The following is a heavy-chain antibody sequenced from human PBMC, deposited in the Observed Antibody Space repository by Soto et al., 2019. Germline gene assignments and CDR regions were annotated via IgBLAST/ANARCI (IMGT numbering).Heavy chain of an antibody. CDR3: ARDRTTGSVWAGIDY. D-gene: IGHD6-19*01. J-gene: IGHJ4*02. V-gene: IGHV4-59*01. CDR2: IYSSATT. Sequence: SETLSLTCTVSGASMSGYYWTWIRQPPGKGLEWIGYIYSSATTNYNPSLKSRVIISVDTSKNQFSLKLSSVIAADTAVYYCARDRTTGSVWAGIDYWGRGTLVTVSS. CDR1: GASMSGYY.